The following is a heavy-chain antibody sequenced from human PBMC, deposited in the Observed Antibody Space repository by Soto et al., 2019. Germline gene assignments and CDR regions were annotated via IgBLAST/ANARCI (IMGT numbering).Heavy chain of an antibody. CDR2: INPGDSES. CDR3: ARPSPNYVAH. J-gene: IGHJ4*02. CDR1: GYSFSNYW. D-gene: IGHD4-4*01. V-gene: IGHV5-51*01. Sequence: GEALKISWRGSGYSFSNYWIGLGRQMPGEGVEGMAIINPGDSESRYSPSFQGQVTISADKSISTAYLQWNSLKASDPAMSYCARPSPNYVAHWGQGTLVTVSS.